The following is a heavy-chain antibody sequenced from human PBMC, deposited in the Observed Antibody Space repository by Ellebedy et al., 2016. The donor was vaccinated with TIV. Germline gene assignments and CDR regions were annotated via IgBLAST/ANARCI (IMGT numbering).Heavy chain of an antibody. V-gene: IGHV3-33*08. CDR1: GFTFSTYW. CDR3: ARAWIPYGLDV. CDR2: IWYDGSDK. Sequence: GESLKISCAASGFTFSTYWMHWVRQAPGKGLEWVAHIWYDGSDKYYADSVKGRFTISRDNSKSTLYLQMSSLRGEDTAVYYCARAWIPYGLDVWGHGTTVTVSS. J-gene: IGHJ6*02. D-gene: IGHD5-12*01.